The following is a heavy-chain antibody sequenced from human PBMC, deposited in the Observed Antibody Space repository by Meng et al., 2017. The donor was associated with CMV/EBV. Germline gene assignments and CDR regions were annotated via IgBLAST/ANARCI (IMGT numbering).Heavy chain of an antibody. J-gene: IGHJ6*02. CDR1: GYTFTDYR. CDR3: ARAYLTRPYGMDV. Sequence: ASVKVSCKASGYTFTDYRMHWVRQAPGQGLEWMGWISPNNGGTNYVQKFQGRVTITTDESTSTAYMELSSLRSEDTAVYYCARAYLTRPYGMDVWGQGTTVTVSS. D-gene: IGHD4/OR15-4a*01. V-gene: IGHV1-2*02. CDR2: ISPNNGGT.